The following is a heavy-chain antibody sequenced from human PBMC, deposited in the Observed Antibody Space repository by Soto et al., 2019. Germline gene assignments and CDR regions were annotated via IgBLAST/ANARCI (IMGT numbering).Heavy chain of an antibody. V-gene: IGHV3-30*18. D-gene: IGHD3-22*01. CDR2: ISSDGNKK. Sequence: VQLVQSGGGVVQPGRSLRLSCVASGFTFSADGMHWVRQAPGKGLEWVSAISSDGNKKDYGDSVKGRFTISRDNSKNTLDLQTNSLRAEDTALSSCAKHWAVYDSSGDYSEYLAHWGQGTLVTVSS. CDR3: AKHWAVYDSSGDYSEYLAH. J-gene: IGHJ4*02. CDR1: GFTFSADG.